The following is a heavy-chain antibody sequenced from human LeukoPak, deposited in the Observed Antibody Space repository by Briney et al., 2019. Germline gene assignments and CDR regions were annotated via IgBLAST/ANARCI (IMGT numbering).Heavy chain of an antibody. Sequence: PGGSLRLSCAASGFTFSDYYMSWIRQAPGKGLEWVSYISSSGSTIHYADSVKGRFTISRDNAKNSLYLQMNSLRAEDTAVYYCARDTGSYYDSNLWFDPWGQGTLVTVPS. D-gene: IGHD3-22*01. J-gene: IGHJ5*02. CDR1: GFTFSDYY. V-gene: IGHV3-11*01. CDR3: ARDTGSYYDSNLWFDP. CDR2: ISSSGSTI.